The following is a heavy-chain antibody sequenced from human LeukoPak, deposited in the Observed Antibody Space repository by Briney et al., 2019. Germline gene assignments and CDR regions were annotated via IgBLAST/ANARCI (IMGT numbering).Heavy chain of an antibody. CDR2: IYYSGST. D-gene: IGHD6-19*01. J-gene: IGHJ4*02. Sequence: SETLSLTCTVSGGSISGYYWSWIRQPPGKGLEWIGYIYYSGSTNYNPSLKSRVTISVDTSKNQFSLKLSSVTAADTAVYYCAGDRRYSSGWYGIDYWGQGTLVTVSS. CDR1: GGSISGYY. CDR3: AGDRRYSSGWYGIDY. V-gene: IGHV4-59*01.